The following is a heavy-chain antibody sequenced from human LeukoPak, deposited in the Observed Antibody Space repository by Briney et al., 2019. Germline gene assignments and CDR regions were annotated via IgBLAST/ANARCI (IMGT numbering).Heavy chain of an antibody. D-gene: IGHD3-22*01. CDR2: ISGSGGST. J-gene: IGHJ3*02. CDR3: ASLTTADAFDI. Sequence: PGGTLRLSCAASGFTFSSYGMSWVRQAPGKGLEWVSAISGSGGSTYYADSVKGRFTISRDNSKNTLYLQMNSPRAEDTAVFYCASLTTADAFDIWGQGTMVTVSS. V-gene: IGHV3-23*01. CDR1: GFTFSSYG.